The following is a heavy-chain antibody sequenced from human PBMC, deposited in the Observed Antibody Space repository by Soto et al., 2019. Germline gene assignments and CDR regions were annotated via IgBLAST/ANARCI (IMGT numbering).Heavy chain of an antibody. V-gene: IGHV4-59*08. J-gene: IGHJ5*02. CDR1: GGSIRSYY. D-gene: IGHD1-26*01. CDR2: IYYSGST. Sequence: QVQLQESGPGLVKPSETLSLTCTVSGGSIRSYYWSWIRQPPGKGLEWIGSIYYSGSTNSKPSLKSRVTISVATSNNQVSLRRNSVTAADTAVYYCARQGGWFDPWGQGTLVTVSS. CDR3: ARQGGWFDP.